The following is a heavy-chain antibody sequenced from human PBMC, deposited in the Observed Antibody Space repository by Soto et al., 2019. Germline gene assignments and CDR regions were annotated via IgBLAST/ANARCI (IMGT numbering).Heavy chain of an antibody. V-gene: IGHV4-61*01. CDR3: ARGYGSGINCYGMDV. CDR1: GGSVSSGNYY. D-gene: IGHD3-10*01. J-gene: IGHJ6*02. CDR2: IYYSGST. Sequence: SENLCLTWIGCGGSVSSGNYYWSWIRQRAGKGLEWIGYIYYSGSTNYNPSLKSRVTISVDTSKNQFSLKLSSVTAADTAVYYWARGYGSGINCYGMDVWGQGTTVIVSS.